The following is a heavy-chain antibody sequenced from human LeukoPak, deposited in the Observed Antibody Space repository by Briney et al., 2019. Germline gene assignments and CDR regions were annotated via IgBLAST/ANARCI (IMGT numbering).Heavy chain of an antibody. CDR1: GFTFSRYS. CDR2: ISSSSSTI. V-gene: IGHV3-48*04. J-gene: IGHJ4*02. D-gene: IGHD3-22*01. CDR3: ARSYYDSLEDYFDY. Sequence: GGSLRLSCAASGFTFSRYSMNWVRQAPGKGLEWVSYISSSSSTIYYADSVKGRFTISRDNAKNSLYLQMNSLRAEDTAVYYCARSYYDSLEDYFDYWGQGTLVTVSS.